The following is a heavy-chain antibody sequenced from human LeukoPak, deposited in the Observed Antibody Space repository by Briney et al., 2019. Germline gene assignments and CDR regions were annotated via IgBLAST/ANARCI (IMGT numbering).Heavy chain of an antibody. CDR1: GGSTGSAGYY. D-gene: IGHD3-22*01. Sequence: PSETLSLTCTVSGGSTGSAGYYWSWIRQHPGKGLEWIAYINYSGNTYHNPSLKSRVTISVDTSRNQFSLKLNSVSAADTAIYYCASMSGYYSKFDYWGQGTLVTVSS. CDR2: INYSGNT. V-gene: IGHV4-31*03. CDR3: ASMSGYYSKFDY. J-gene: IGHJ4*02.